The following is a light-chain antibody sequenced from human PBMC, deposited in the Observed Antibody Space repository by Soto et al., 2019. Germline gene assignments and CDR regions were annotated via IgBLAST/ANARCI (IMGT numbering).Light chain of an antibody. CDR1: QSLLHSKGYNY. J-gene: IGKJ4*01. V-gene: IGKV2-28*01. Sequence: DIVMTQSPLSLPVTPGEPASISCRSSQSLLHSKGYNYLDWYLQKPGQSPQLLIYLGSNRASGVPDRFSGSGSGTDFTLKISRVEAEDVGVYYCMQAIQTPLTFGGGTKVEIK. CDR2: LGS. CDR3: MQAIQTPLT.